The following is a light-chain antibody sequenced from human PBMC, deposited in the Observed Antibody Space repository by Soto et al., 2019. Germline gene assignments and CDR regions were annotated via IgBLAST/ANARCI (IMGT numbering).Light chain of an antibody. CDR1: QNINYW. J-gene: IGKJ4*01. Sequence: DIQMTQSPSTLSASIGDRVTITCRASQNINYWLAWYRQRPGKAPQLLIYDASSLESGVPSRFSGSRSGTEFTLTISNLQPDDFATYYCQQYNSYSLTFGGGTKVEIK. V-gene: IGKV1-5*01. CDR3: QQYNSYSLT. CDR2: DAS.